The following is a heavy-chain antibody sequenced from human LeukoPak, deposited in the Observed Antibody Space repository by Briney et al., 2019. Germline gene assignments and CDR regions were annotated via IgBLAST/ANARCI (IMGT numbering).Heavy chain of an antibody. D-gene: IGHD2-21*02. Sequence: GGSLRLSCAASGFTFSNYWMSWVRQAPGKGLEWVANIKQDGSEKNYVDSVKGRFTISRDNGKNSLYLQMNSLRAEDTALYYCLSTATFDYWGQGALVTVPS. CDR3: LSTATFDY. J-gene: IGHJ4*02. V-gene: IGHV3-7*01. CDR1: GFTFSNYW. CDR2: IKQDGSEK.